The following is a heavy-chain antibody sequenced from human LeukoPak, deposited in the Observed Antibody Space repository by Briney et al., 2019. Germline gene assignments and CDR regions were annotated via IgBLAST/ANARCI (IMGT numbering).Heavy chain of an antibody. Sequence: GGSLRLSCAASGFTFSSYSMNWVRQAPGKGLEWVSSISSSSSYIYYADSVKGRFTISRDNSKNTLYLQMNSLRAEDTAVYYCAKGEYYGSGSSFDYWGQGTLVTVSS. J-gene: IGHJ4*02. V-gene: IGHV3-21*01. CDR3: AKGEYYGSGSSFDY. CDR2: ISSSSSYI. D-gene: IGHD3-10*01. CDR1: GFTFSSYS.